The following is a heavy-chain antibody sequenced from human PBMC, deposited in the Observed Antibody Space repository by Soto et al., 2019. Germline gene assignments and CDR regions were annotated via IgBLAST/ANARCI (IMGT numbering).Heavy chain of an antibody. D-gene: IGHD4-4*01. CDR3: AKSRDGYSFYYFYGMDV. J-gene: IGHJ6*02. V-gene: IGHV3-30*18. CDR1: GFTFSNFG. CDR2: ILYDGSNT. Sequence: QVQLVESGGGVVQPGRSLRLSCAASGFTFSNFGMHWVRQAPGKGLEWVAAILYDGSNTYYADSVKGRFTISRDNSKNTLSLEMNSLRAEDTAVYHCAKSRDGYSFYYFYGMDVWGQGTTVTVSS.